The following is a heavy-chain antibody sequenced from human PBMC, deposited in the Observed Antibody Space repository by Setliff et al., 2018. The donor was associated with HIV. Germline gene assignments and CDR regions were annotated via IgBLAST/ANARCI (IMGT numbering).Heavy chain of an antibody. V-gene: IGHV4-38-2*01. CDR3: ARRVVITTGSYYFDY. D-gene: IGHD3-22*01. CDR1: GYSISSGYY. Sequence: SETLSLTCAVSGYSISSGYYWGWIRQPPGKGLEWVGSIYHSGITYYNPSLKSRVTISVDTSKNQFSLKLSSVTPADTAVYYCARRVVITTGSYYFDYWGQGTLVTVSS. J-gene: IGHJ4*02. CDR2: IYHSGIT.